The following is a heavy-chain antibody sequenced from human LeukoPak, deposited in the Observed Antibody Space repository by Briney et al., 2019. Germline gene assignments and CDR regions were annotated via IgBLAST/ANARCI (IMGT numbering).Heavy chain of an antibody. CDR3: ARVRTEAWYFDY. Sequence: SETLSLTCTVSGGSISSYYWNWIRQPAGKGLEWVGRIYTSGSTNYNPSLKSRVTMSVDTSKNQFSLKLSSVTAADTAVYYCARVRTEAWYFDYWGQGTLVTVSS. CDR2: IYTSGST. J-gene: IGHJ4*02. CDR1: GGSISSYY. V-gene: IGHV4-4*07.